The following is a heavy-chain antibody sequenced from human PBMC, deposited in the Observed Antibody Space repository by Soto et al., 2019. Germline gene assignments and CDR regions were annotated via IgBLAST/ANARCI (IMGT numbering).Heavy chain of an antibody. J-gene: IGHJ1*01. CDR1: GFTFSSYG. V-gene: IGHV3-30*18. CDR2: ISYDGSNK. CDR3: AKDSRTHAEYFQH. Sequence: GSLRLSCAASGFTFSSYGMHWVRQAPGKGLEWVAVISYDGSNKYYADSVKGRFTISRDNSKNTLYLQMNSLRAEDTAVYYCAKDSRTHAEYFQHWGQGTLVTVSS.